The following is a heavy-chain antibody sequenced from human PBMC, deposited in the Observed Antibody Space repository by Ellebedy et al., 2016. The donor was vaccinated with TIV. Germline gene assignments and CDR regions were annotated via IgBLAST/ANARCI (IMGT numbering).Heavy chain of an antibody. Sequence: PGGSLRLSCAASGFTFRGYAMSWVRQAPGKGLEWVSSISSGSSYIYYADSVKGRFTISRDNSRNSLYLQMNSLRAEDTAVYYCTRDKSDYWGQGTLVTVSS. CDR1: GFTFRGYA. CDR2: ISSGSSYI. V-gene: IGHV3-21*01. CDR3: TRDKSDY. J-gene: IGHJ4*02.